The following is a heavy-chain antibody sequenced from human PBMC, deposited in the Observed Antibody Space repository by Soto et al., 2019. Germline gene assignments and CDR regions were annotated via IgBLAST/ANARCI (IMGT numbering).Heavy chain of an antibody. CDR3: ARGQAASSGWYVDY. V-gene: IGHV1-2*02. CDR1: GDTFTGYY. D-gene: IGHD6-19*01. J-gene: IGHJ4*02. Sequence: ASVKVCCKASGDTFTGYYMQWLRQAPGQGLEWMGWINPNSGGTNYAQKFQGRVTMTRDTSISTAYMELSRLRSDDTAVYYCARGQAASSGWYVDYWGQGTLVTVSS. CDR2: INPNSGGT.